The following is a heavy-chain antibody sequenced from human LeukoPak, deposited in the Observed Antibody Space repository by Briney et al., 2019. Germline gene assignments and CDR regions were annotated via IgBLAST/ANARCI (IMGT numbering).Heavy chain of an antibody. CDR2: INTSGST. Sequence: SETLSLTCTVSGGSISSYFWNWIRQPAGKGLEWIGRINTSGSTSYNPSLKSRVTISADTSNNQFSLKLSSVTAADTAVYYCARAPHYDILTGYYSEGYFDYWGQGTLVTVSS. D-gene: IGHD3-9*01. CDR3: ARAPHYDILTGYYSEGYFDY. V-gene: IGHV4-4*07. J-gene: IGHJ4*02. CDR1: GGSISSYF.